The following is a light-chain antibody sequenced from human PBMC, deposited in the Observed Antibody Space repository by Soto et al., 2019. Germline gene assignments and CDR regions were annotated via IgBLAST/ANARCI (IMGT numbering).Light chain of an antibody. CDR2: WAS. CDR1: QSVLYSSNNKNY. Sequence: DIVMTQSPDSLAVSLGERATINCKSSQSVLYSSNNKNYLAGYQQKPGQPPKLLIYWASTRESGVPDRFSGSGSGTDFTLTISSLQAEDVAVYYCQQYYSTLMYTFGQGTKLEIK. CDR3: QQYYSTLMYT. J-gene: IGKJ2*01. V-gene: IGKV4-1*01.